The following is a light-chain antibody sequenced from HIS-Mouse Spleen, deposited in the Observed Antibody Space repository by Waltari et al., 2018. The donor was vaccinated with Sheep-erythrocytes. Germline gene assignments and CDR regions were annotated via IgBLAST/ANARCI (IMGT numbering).Light chain of an antibody. CDR3: QAWDSSTAV. V-gene: IGLV3-1*01. J-gene: IGLJ2*01. CDR1: KLGAKY. Sequence: SYELTQPPSVSVSPGQTASITCSGDKLGAKYACWYQPKPGQSPVLVIYQDSKRPSGIPERFSGSNSGNTATLTISGTQAMDEADYYCQAWDSSTAVFGGGTKLTVL. CDR2: QDS.